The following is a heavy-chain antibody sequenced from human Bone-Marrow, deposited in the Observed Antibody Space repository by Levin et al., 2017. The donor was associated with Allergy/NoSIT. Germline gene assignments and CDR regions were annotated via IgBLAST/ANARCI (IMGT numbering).Heavy chain of an antibody. CDR1: GGSISSSSYY. CDR2: IYYSGST. CDR3: ARESSSWIQLWFVKIGYYYYGMDV. V-gene: IGHV4-39*02. D-gene: IGHD5-18*01. J-gene: IGHJ6*02. Sequence: SSETLSLTCTVSGGSISSSSYYWGWIRQPPGKGLEWIGSIYYSGSTYYNPSLKSRVTISVDTSKNQFSLKLSSVTAADTAVYYCARESSSWIQLWFVKIGYYYYGMDVWGQGTTVTVSS.